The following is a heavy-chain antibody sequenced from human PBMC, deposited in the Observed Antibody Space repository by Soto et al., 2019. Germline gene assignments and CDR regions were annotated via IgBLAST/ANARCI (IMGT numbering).Heavy chain of an antibody. D-gene: IGHD3-3*01. CDR3: ARDSTADFWSGYYPIYYYYGMDV. CDR2: IYYSGST. J-gene: IGHJ6*02. CDR1: GGSDSSGSYY. V-gene: IGHV4-61*01. Sequence: QVQLQESGPGLVKPSETLSLTWTVSGGSDSSGSYYWSWIGQPPGKGLEWIGYIYYSGSTNYNPSLKSRVTISVDTSKNQFSLKLSSVTAADTAVYYCARDSTADFWSGYYPIYYYYGMDVWGQGTTVTVSS.